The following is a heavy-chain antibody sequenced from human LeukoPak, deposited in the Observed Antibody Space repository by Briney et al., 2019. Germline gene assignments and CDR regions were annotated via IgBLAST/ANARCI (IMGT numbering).Heavy chain of an antibody. CDR2: IYYSGYT. Sequence: PSETLSLTCTVPGASISFNNYQWAWIRQAPGKGLEWIGSIYYSGYTHYNPSLRSRVTISVDTSKDNFSLKVDSVTAADTAVYYCARVAPYFDYWNPGTLVTVSS. CDR3: ARVAPYFDY. J-gene: IGHJ4*02. V-gene: IGHV4-39*07. CDR1: GASISFNNYQ.